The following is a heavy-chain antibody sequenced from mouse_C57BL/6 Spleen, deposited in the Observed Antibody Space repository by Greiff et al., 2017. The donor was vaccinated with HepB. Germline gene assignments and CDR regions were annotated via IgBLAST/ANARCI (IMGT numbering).Heavy chain of an antibody. CDR2: IDPSDSET. CDR1: GYTFTSYW. D-gene: IGHD1-1*01. Sequence: QVQLQQPGAELVRPGSSVKLSCKASGYTFTSYWMHWVKQRPIQGLEWIGNIDPSDSETHYNQKFKDKATLTVDKSSSTAYMHLSSLTSEDSAVYYCARYGSSLFDYWGQGTTLTVSS. CDR3: ARYGSSLFDY. V-gene: IGHV1-52*01. J-gene: IGHJ2*01.